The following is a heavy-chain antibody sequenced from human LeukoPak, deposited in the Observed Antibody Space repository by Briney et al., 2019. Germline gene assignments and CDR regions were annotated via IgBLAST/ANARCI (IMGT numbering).Heavy chain of an antibody. V-gene: IGHV3-30*02. J-gene: IGHJ3*02. Sequence: GGSLRLSCAASGFTFSSYGMHWVRQAPGKGLEWVAFIRYDGSNKYYADSVKGRFTISGDNSKNTLYLQMNSLRAEATAVYYCAKERYSPARRVAFDIWGQGTMVTVSS. D-gene: IGHD6-13*01. CDR2: IRYDGSNK. CDR1: GFTFSSYG. CDR3: AKERYSPARRVAFDI.